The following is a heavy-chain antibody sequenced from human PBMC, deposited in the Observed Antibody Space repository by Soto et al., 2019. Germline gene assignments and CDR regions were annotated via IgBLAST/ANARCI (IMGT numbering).Heavy chain of an antibody. CDR3: AKTGRKIVVVIGWFDP. CDR1: GFTFSSYA. CDR2: ISGSGGST. D-gene: IGHD3-22*01. V-gene: IGHV3-23*01. J-gene: IGHJ5*02. Sequence: PGGSLRLSCAASGFTFSSYAMSWVRQAPGKGLEWVSAISGSGGSTYYADSVKGRFTISRDNSKNTLYLQMNSLRAEDTAVYYCAKTGRKIVVVIGWFDPWGQGTLVTVSS.